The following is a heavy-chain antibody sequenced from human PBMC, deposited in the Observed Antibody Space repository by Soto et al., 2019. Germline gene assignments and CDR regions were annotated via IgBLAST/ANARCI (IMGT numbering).Heavy chain of an antibody. CDR2: IHHSAST. V-gene: IGHV4-4*02. CDR3: AGCFGWYAIDQ. J-gene: IGHJ4*02. D-gene: IGHD6-19*01. CDR1: SASIISEQR. Sequence: QMQLQESGPGLVKPSETLSLTCAVSSASIISEQRWSWVRQPPGKGLEWTGEIHHSASTNNNPSLRSRVTMSVDKSKNQFSLNITAVTAADTAIYYCAGCFGWYAIDQWGQGTLVIVSS.